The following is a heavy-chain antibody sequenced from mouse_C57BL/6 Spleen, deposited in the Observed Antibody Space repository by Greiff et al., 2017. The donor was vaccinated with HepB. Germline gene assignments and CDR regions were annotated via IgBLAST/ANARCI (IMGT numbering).Heavy chain of an antibody. J-gene: IGHJ3*01. CDR3: ARGRRNGYYSFAY. D-gene: IGHD2-3*01. CDR1: GYSITSGYY. CDR2: ISYDGSN. Sequence: EVQLVESGPGLVKPSQSLSLTCSVTGYSITSGYYWNWIRQFPGNKLEWMGYISYDGSNNYNPSLKNRISITRDTSKNQFFLKLNSVTTEDTATYYCARGRRNGYYSFAYWGQGTLVTVSA. V-gene: IGHV3-6*01.